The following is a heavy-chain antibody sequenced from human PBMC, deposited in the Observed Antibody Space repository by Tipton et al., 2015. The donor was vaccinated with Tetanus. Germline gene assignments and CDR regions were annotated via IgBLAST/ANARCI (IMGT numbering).Heavy chain of an antibody. J-gene: IGHJ3*02. Sequence: TLSLTCTVSGGSVSGSSHYWSWIRQPPGKQLEWVGYIYHSGSTNYNPSLKSRVSISFGTSKNQFSLNLESVSAADTAVYYCARAFWENGPDAFDIWGLGTMVTVAS. CDR1: GGSVSGSSHY. CDR2: IYHSGST. CDR3: ARAFWENGPDAFDI. V-gene: IGHV4-61*01. D-gene: IGHD3-16*01.